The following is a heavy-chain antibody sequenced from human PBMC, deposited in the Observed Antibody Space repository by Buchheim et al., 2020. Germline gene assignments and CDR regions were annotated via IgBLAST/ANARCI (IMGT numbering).Heavy chain of an antibody. CDR1: GFTFSSYA. J-gene: IGHJ6*03. CDR3: AKDSRRTYYYDSSGYWGDYYYYYMDV. CDR2: ISGSGGGT. V-gene: IGHV3-23*01. Sequence: EVQLLESGGGLVQPGGSLRLSCAASGFTFSSYAMSWVRQAPGKGLEWVSAISGSGGGTYYADSVKGRFTISRDNSKNTLYLQMNSLRAEDTAVYYCAKDSRRTYYYDSSGYWGDYYYYYMDVWGKGTT. D-gene: IGHD3-22*01.